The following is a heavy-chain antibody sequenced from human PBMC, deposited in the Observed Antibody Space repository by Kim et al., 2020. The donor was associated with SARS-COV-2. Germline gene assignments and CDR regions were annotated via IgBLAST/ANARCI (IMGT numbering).Heavy chain of an antibody. CDR1: GYTFTGYY. D-gene: IGHD5-12*01. J-gene: IGHJ5*02. CDR3: ARSGYDSYNWFDP. Sequence: ASVKVSCKASGYTFTGYYMHWVRQAPGQGLEWMGWINPNSGGTNYAQKFQGWVTMTRDTSISTAYMELSRLRSDDTAVYYCARSGYDSYNWFDPWGQGTLVTVSS. V-gene: IGHV1-2*04. CDR2: INPNSGGT.